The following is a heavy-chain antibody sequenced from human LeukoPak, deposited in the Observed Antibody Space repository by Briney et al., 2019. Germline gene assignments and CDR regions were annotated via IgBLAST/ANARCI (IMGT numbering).Heavy chain of an antibody. J-gene: IGHJ4*02. Sequence: PAETLSLTCTVSGGSISGYSWSWIRQPPGKGLEWVGYIYYSGSTNYNPSLKRRVIILLHTSKNQFSLKLMSVTAADAAVYYCSRHYDSSTYYFPFDYWGQGTLVTVSS. CDR1: GGSISGYS. CDR3: SRHYDSSTYYFPFDY. D-gene: IGHD3-22*01. V-gene: IGHV4-59*08. CDR2: IYYSGST.